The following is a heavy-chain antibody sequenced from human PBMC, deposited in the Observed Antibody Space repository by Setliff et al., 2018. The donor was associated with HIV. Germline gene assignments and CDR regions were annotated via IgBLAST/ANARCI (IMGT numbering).Heavy chain of an antibody. CDR1: GYTFTNYD. J-gene: IGHJ3*02. V-gene: IGHV1-8*02. CDR2: MNPNNGNT. CDR3: AREGQWLDMGDAFDI. Sequence: ASVKVSCKSSGYTFTNYDINWVRQAAGQGLEWMGWMNPNNGNTNSAQKFQGRVTITRDTSASTAYMDLSSLRSEDTAVYYCAREGQWLDMGDAFDIWGQGTMVTVSS. D-gene: IGHD6-19*01.